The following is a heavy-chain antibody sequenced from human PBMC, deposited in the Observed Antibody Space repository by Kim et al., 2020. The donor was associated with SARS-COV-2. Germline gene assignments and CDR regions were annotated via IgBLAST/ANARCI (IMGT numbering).Heavy chain of an antibody. V-gene: IGHV1-46*01. Sequence: ASVKVSCKASGYTFTSYYMHWVRQAPGQGLEWMGIINPSGGSTSYAQKFQGRVTMTRDTSTSTVYMELSSLRSEDTAVYYCARLPIFGATNYGMDVWGQGTTVTVSS. J-gene: IGHJ6*02. CDR3: ARLPIFGATNYGMDV. CDR1: GYTFTSYY. CDR2: INPSGGST. D-gene: IGHD3-3*01.